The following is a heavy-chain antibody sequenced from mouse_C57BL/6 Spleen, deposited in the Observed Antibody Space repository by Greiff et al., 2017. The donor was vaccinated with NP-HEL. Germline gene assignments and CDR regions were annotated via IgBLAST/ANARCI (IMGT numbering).Heavy chain of an antibody. Sequence: QVQLQQPGAELVMPGASVKLSCKASGYTFTSYWMPWVKQRPGQGLEWIGEIDPSDSYTNYNQKFKGKSTLTVDKSSSTAYMQLSSLTSEDSAVYYCARDGSSYKGFDYWGQGTTLTVSS. CDR1: GYTFTSYW. D-gene: IGHD1-1*01. CDR3: ARDGSSYKGFDY. J-gene: IGHJ2*01. CDR2: IDPSDSYT. V-gene: IGHV1-69*01.